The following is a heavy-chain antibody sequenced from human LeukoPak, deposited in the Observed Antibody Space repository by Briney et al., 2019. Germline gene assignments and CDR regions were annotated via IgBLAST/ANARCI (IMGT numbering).Heavy chain of an antibody. CDR3: ARSRGYSYGHSNWFDP. D-gene: IGHD5-18*01. J-gene: IGHJ5*02. CDR2: VIPIFGTA. CDR1: GGTFSSYA. Sequence: SVKVSCKASGGTFSSYAISWVRQAPGQGLEWMGGVIPIFGTANYAQKFQGRVTITTDESTSTAYMELSSLRSEDTAVYYCARSRGYSYGHSNWFDPWGQGTLVTVSS. V-gene: IGHV1-69*05.